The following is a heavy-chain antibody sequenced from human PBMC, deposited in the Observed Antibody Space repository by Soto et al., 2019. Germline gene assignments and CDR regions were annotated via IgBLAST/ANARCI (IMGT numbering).Heavy chain of an antibody. V-gene: IGHV4-59*01. J-gene: IGHJ4*02. CDR2: IYYSGST. D-gene: IGHD3-10*01. CDR1: GGSISSYY. CDR3: AREVRGARVDC. Sequence: KPSETLSLTCTVSGGSISSYYWSWIRQPPGKGLEWIGYIYYSGSTNYNPSLKSRVTISVGTSKNQFSLKLSSVTAADTAVYYCAREVRGARVDCWGQGTLVTVSS.